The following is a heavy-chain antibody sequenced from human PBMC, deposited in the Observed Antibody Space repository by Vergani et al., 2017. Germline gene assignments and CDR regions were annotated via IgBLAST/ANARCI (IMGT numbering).Heavy chain of an antibody. Sequence: QLQLQESGPGLVKPSETLSLTCTVSAGSLSSSTYYWGWIRQPPGKGLEWIGTIPYSGSTYYNPALGGRVTISVGTSKNQFSLRLSSVTAADTAMYYCARRNGDYVDYFDYWGQGTLVTVSS. V-gene: IGHV4-39*01. D-gene: IGHD4-17*01. J-gene: IGHJ4*02. CDR3: ARRNGDYVDYFDY. CDR1: AGSLSSSTYY. CDR2: IPYSGST.